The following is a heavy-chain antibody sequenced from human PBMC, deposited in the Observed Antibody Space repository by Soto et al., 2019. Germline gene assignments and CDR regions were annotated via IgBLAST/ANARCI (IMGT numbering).Heavy chain of an antibody. V-gene: IGHV3-21*01. D-gene: IGHD1-26*01. Sequence: EVQLVESGGGLVKPGGSMRLSCAASGFTFSSFSMSWVRQAPGKGLEWVSSISRDSSYIYHTDSLKGRVTISRDNAKNSLYLHMNSLSAEDTAVYYSARVYCAYYYYYGLDVWGQGTTVTVSS. J-gene: IGHJ6*02. CDR2: ISRDSSYI. CDR3: ARVYCAYYYYYGLDV. CDR1: GFTFSSFS.